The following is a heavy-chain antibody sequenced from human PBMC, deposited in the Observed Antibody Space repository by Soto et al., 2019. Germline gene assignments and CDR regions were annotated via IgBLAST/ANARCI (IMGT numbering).Heavy chain of an antibody. J-gene: IGHJ4*02. CDR2: ISGSGADT. CDR1: GFALVDY. CDR3: ARDYSNKGFDY. V-gene: IGHV3-11*05. Sequence: QVQLVESAGGLVKPGGSLTLSCTASGFALVDYMSWIRQAPGKGLESVSYISGSGADTTYADSVRGRFTISRDNAKNALYLQMNNLRAEDTAVYYSARDYSNKGFDYWGQGTLVTVSS. D-gene: IGHD5-18*01.